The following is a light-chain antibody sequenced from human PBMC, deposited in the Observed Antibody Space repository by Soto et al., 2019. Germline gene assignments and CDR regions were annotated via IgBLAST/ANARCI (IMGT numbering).Light chain of an antibody. CDR3: CSYTSLSTVV. CDR2: AVS. V-gene: IGLV2-14*01. Sequence: QSVLTQPASVSGSPGPSITISCTGTSSDVGGYNHVSWYQHSPGKAPKLILFAVSDRPSGVSHRFSGSKSGNTASLTISGLQAEDEADYYCCSYTSLSTVVFGGGTKLTVL. J-gene: IGLJ2*01. CDR1: SSDVGGYNH.